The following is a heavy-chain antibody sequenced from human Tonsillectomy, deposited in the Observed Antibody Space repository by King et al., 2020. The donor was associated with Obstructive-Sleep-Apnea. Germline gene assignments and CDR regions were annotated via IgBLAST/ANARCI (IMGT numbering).Heavy chain of an antibody. D-gene: IGHD3-10*01. Sequence: VQLVESGAEVKRAGESLKISCKGSAYIFASFRIGWVRAMPGKGLEWMGIVYPGDSDTRYSPSFQGQVTTSADKCVNTAYLHWNSLRASDTAVYYCARRHYFASGQYAFDIWGQGTMVTVSS. CDR1: AYIFASFR. CDR2: VYPGDSDT. CDR3: ARRHYFASGQYAFDI. J-gene: IGHJ3*02. V-gene: IGHV5-51*01.